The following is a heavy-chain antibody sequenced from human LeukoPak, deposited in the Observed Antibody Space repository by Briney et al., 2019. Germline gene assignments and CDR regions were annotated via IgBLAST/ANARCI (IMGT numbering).Heavy chain of an antibody. CDR2: IKQDGSEK. CDR1: GFTFSSYW. J-gene: IGHJ4*02. D-gene: IGHD3-16*01. V-gene: IGHV3-7*04. CDR3: VRDGGAAQFDY. Sequence: GGSLRLSCAASGFTFSSYWMTWVRQAPGKGLEWVANIKQDGSEKNYVDSVKGRFTISRDNAKNSLYLQMNSLRAEDTAVFYCVRDGGAAQFDYWGQGNLGTVSS.